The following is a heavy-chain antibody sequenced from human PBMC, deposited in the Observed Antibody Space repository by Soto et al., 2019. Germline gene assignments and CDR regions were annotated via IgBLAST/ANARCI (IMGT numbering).Heavy chain of an antibody. CDR1: GFTFSNYW. J-gene: IGHJ4*02. D-gene: IGHD3-16*01. Sequence: EVQLVESGGGLVQPGGSLTLSCAASGFTFSNYWMNWVRQAPGKGLEWVARVRHGGSDKAYVDSVKGRFTISRDDARESLFLQMSSLRAEDTAVYFCVRDAYNSFYDWGQGTLVIVSS. V-gene: IGHV3-7*05. CDR2: VRHGGSDK. CDR3: VRDAYNSFYD.